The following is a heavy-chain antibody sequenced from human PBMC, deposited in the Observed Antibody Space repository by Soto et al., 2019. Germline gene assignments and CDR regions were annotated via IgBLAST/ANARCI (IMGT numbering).Heavy chain of an antibody. CDR1: GFTFSHYA. Sequence: QVQLVESGGGVVQPGRSLRLSCAASGFTFSHYAMHWARQAPGKGLEWVAVIWSDGSNENSADSVRGRFTISRDNPKNTLFLQRNTLRAEDTAVYFCARDYGAAPWDYWGQGALVTVSS. CDR2: IWSDGSNE. D-gene: IGHD3-10*01. J-gene: IGHJ4*02. CDR3: ARDYGAAPWDY. V-gene: IGHV3-33*01.